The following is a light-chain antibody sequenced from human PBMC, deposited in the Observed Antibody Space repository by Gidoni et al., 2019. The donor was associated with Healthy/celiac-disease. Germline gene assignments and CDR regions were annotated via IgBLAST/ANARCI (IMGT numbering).Light chain of an antibody. J-gene: IGKJ4*01. CDR1: QRLLHSDGKTY. CDR2: EVS. Sequence: DIVMTQTPLSLSVTPAQPASISCKSSQRLLHSDGKTYLYWYLHKPGQPPQLLIYEVSTRFSGVPDRCGGGGSGADFTLKISRVEDEDVGDYCYMQSIQLALTFGGGTKVEIK. V-gene: IGKV2D-29*01. CDR3: MQSIQLALT.